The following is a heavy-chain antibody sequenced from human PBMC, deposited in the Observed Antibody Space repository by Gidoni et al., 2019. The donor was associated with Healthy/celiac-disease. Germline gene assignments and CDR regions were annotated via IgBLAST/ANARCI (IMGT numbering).Heavy chain of an antibody. CDR2: ISGSGGST. J-gene: IGHJ4*02. CDR1: GFTFSSYA. Sequence: EVQLLESGGGLVQPGGALRLSCAAAGFTFSSYAMSWVRQAPGKGLEWVSAISGSGGSTYYADSVKGRFTISRDNSKNTLYLQMNSLRAEDTAVYYCAKDLGRVVGAPGYWGQGTLVTVSS. D-gene: IGHD1-26*01. CDR3: AKDLGRVVGAPGY. V-gene: IGHV3-23*01.